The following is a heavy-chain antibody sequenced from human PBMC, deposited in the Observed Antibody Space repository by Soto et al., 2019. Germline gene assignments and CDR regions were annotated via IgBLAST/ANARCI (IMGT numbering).Heavy chain of an antibody. V-gene: IGHV3-30*03. D-gene: IGHD6-19*01. CDR2: ISYDGGNE. J-gene: IGHJ4*02. Sequence: PCGSLRLSCVASGFTFIRYAMHFFRQPPWKGLEWVAVISYDGGNEYYADSLKGRFTISRDNSKNTMYLQMNSLKPEDTAVYYCVTPTSDLQWLADGFDDWGQGTLVTVSS. CDR3: VTPTSDLQWLADGFDD. CDR1: GFTFIRYA.